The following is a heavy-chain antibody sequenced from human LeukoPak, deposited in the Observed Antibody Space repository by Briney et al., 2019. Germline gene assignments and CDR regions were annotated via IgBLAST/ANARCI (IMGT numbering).Heavy chain of an antibody. CDR1: GGSFSGYY. CDR3: ARGFDYGGRTVDY. D-gene: IGHD4-23*01. CDR2: INHSGST. Sequence: PSETLSLTCAVSGGSFSGYYWSWIRQPPGKGLEWIGEINHSGSTNYNPSLKSRVTISVDTSKNQFSLKLSSVTAADTAVYYCARGFDYGGRTVDYWGQGTLVTASS. V-gene: IGHV4-34*01. J-gene: IGHJ4*02.